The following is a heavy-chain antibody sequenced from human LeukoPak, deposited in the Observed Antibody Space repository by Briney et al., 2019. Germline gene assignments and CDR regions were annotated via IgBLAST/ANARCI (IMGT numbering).Heavy chain of an antibody. V-gene: IGHV4-39*01. J-gene: IGHJ4*02. CDR3: ARVGFGGYSYGYVDF. CDR1: GGSISSSRYS. Sequence: SETLSLTCTVSGGSISSSRYSWGCIRQPPGKGLEWIGTIYDSGSTYYNPSLKSRVTISADTSKNQLSLRLSSVTAADTAVYYCARVGFGGYSYGYVDFWGQGTQVTVSS. D-gene: IGHD5-18*01. CDR2: IYDSGST.